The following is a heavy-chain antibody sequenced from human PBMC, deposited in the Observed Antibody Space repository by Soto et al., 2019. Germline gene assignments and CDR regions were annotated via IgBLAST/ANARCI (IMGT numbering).Heavy chain of an antibody. CDR2: IIPLFDIV. D-gene: IGHD6-13*01. CDR1: GGTFSSQT. V-gene: IGHV1-69*02. CDR3: TIGSWSGEVFDV. J-gene: IGHJ3*01. Sequence: QVQLVQSGAEVKKPGSSVKVSCKPSGGTFSSQTMFWVLQAPGQGLEWMGRIIPLFDIVNSAQKFQDRVTFTADKSTTLAYMELSSLTSDDTAVNYCTIGSWSGEVFDVWGQGTLVTVSP.